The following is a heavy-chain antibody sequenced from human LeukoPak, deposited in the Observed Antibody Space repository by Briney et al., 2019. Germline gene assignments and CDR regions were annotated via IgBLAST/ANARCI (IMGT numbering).Heavy chain of an antibody. D-gene: IGHD4-23*01. CDR2: ISSSSSYI. J-gene: IGHJ5*02. Sequence: PGGSLRLSCAASGFTFSSYTMNWVRQAPGKGLEWVSSISSSSSYIYYADSVKGRFTISRDNAKNSLYLQMNSLRAKDTAVYYCARDLGGNWFDPWGQGTLVTVSS. V-gene: IGHV3-21*01. CDR3: ARDLGGNWFDP. CDR1: GFTFSSYT.